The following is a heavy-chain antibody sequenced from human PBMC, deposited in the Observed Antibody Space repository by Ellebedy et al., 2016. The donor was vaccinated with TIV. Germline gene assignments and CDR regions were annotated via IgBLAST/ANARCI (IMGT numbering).Heavy chain of an antibody. V-gene: IGHV1-2*02. Sequence: AASVKVSCKASGYTFNDYYIHWVRQAPGQGLEWMGWINPNGGGTIYAQKFQDRVTVTRDTSIKTAYLELSRLKSDDTAIYFCARDPNWSFRYHGVDVWGQGTAVTVSS. D-gene: IGHD3-16*02. J-gene: IGHJ6*02. CDR1: GYTFNDYY. CDR2: INPNGGGT. CDR3: ARDPNWSFRYHGVDV.